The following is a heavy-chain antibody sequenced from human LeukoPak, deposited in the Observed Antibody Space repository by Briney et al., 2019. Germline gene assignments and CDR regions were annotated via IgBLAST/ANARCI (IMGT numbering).Heavy chain of an antibody. D-gene: IGHD6-19*01. CDR3: ARARVGYSSGWSYYFDY. V-gene: IGHV3-66*02. CDR1: GFTFSNYA. Sequence: GASLRLSCAASGFTFSNYAMSWVRQAPGKGLEWVSVIYSGGSTYYADSVKGRFTISRDNSKNTLYLQMNSLRAEDTAVYYCARARVGYSSGWSYYFDYWGQGTLVTVSS. J-gene: IGHJ4*02. CDR2: IYSGGST.